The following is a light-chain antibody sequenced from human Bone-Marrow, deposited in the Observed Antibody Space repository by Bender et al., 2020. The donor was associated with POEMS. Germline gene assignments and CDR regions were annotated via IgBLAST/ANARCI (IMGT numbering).Light chain of an antibody. Sequence: QSALTQPASVSGSPGQSVTISCTGTSSDVGGYNYVSWFQQHPGKAPKLLIYDVSVRPSGVSNRFSGSKSGNTASLAISGLQAGDEAAYYCNSYAGSTSWVFGGGTKLTVL. J-gene: IGLJ3*02. V-gene: IGLV2-14*01. CDR3: NSYAGSTSWV. CDR1: SSDVGGYNY. CDR2: DVS.